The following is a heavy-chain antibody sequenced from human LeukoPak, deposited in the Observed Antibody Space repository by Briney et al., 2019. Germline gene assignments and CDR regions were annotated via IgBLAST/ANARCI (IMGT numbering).Heavy chain of an antibody. CDR2: ISGSGSNT. Sequence: SGGSLRLSCAASGFTFSTYAMTWVRQAPGKGLEWVSGISGSGSNTYYADSMKGRFTISRDNSKNMLYLQMNSLRADDTAVYYCAKGRGLPGSAWFDPWGQGTLVTVSS. D-gene: IGHD3-10*01. J-gene: IGHJ5*02. CDR1: GFTFSTYA. V-gene: IGHV3-23*01. CDR3: AKGRGLPGSAWFDP.